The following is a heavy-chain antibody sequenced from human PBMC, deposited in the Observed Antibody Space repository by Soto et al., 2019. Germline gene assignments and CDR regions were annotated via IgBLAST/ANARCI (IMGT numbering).Heavy chain of an antibody. V-gene: IGHV3-74*01. CDR2: IKGDGSET. CDR1: GFTFSSYW. CDR3: LRGNSGYGNFDY. J-gene: IGHJ4*02. D-gene: IGHD5-12*01. Sequence: HPGGSLRLSCAASGFTFSSYWMHWVRQAPGKGLVWVSRIKGDGSETNYADSVKGRFIISRDNAKNTLYLQLNSLRAEDTAVYYCLRGNSGYGNFDYWGQGTRVTVSS.